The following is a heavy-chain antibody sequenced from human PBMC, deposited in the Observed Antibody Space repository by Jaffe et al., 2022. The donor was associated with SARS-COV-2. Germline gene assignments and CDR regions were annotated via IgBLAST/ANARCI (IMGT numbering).Heavy chain of an antibody. V-gene: IGHV3-21*01. CDR1: DFTFSTYT. CDR3: ARGRGAVPGDGFDM. CDR2: ISSSSSYI. Sequence: EVQLVESGGGLVKPGGSLRLSCAASDFTFSTYTMNWVRQAPGKGLEWLSCISSSSSYIYYADSVKGRFSISRDNAKNSLYLQMNSLTVEDTALYYCARGRGAVPGDGFDMWGQGTMVTVSS. J-gene: IGHJ3*02. D-gene: IGHD6-19*01.